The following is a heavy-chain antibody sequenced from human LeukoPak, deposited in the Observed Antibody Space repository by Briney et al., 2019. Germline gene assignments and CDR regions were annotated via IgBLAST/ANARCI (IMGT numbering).Heavy chain of an antibody. CDR2: ISGTSSTI. CDR1: GFTFRSYS. CDR3: ARDGTGGVNYFGAGSYDS. J-gene: IGHJ4*02. Sequence: PGGSLRLSCVASGFTFRSYSLNWVRQAPGKGLEWISYISGTSSTIYYTDSVKGRFTISRDNGKNSLYLQMNSLEVEDTAMYYCARDGTGGVNYFGAGSYDSWGQGILVVVSS. V-gene: IGHV3-48*01. D-gene: IGHD3-10*01.